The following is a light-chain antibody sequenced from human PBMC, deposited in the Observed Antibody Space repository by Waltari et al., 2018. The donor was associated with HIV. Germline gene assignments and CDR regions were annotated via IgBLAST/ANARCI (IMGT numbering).Light chain of an antibody. Sequence: DIQMTQSSYSVSASIGDRVSITCRASEDIKKLLAWYQQKPGKARNLLIYKATILDTGVPSRFSGSFSGAEFTRTITNLQSDDFSTYYCQQYETDSRSFGQGTKV. CDR3: QQYETDSRS. CDR1: EDIKKL. V-gene: IGKV1-5*03. J-gene: IGKJ1*01. CDR2: KAT.